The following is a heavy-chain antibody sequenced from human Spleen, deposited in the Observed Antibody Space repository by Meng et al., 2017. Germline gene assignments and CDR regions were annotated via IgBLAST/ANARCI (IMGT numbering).Heavy chain of an antibody. CDR1: GYTFTGYY. CDR3: ARGYSYGYYFDY. D-gene: IGHD5-18*01. V-gene: IGHV1-2*06. J-gene: IGHJ4*02. Sequence: ASVKVSCKASGYTFTGYYMHWVRQAPGQGLEWMGRINPKSGDTHYAQKFQARVTMTGDTSISTAYMELSGLRSDDTAMYYCARGYSYGYYFDYWGQGTLVTVSS. CDR2: INPKSGDT.